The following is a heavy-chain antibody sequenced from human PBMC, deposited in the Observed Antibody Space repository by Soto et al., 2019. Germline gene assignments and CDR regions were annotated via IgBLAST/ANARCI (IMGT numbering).Heavy chain of an antibody. CDR3: ARDRNGGNSGDFDY. Sequence: ASVKVSCKASGGTFSSYTISWVRQAPGQGLEWMGRIIPILGIANYAQKFQGRVTITADKSTSTAYMELSSLRSEDTAVYYCARDRNGGNSGDFDYWGQGTLVTVSS. D-gene: IGHD2-21*02. V-gene: IGHV1-69*04. CDR2: IIPILGIA. CDR1: GGTFSSYT. J-gene: IGHJ4*02.